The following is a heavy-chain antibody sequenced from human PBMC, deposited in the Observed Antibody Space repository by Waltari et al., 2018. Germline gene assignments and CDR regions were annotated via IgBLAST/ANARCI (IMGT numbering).Heavy chain of an antibody. CDR1: GYTFTGYY. CDR3: ARGGLVGATKGFRNAFDI. V-gene: IGHV1-2*02. D-gene: IGHD1-26*01. J-gene: IGHJ3*02. CDR2: INPNSGGT. Sequence: QVQLVQSGAEVKKPGASVKVSCKASGYTFTGYYMHWARQAPGQGLEWMGWINPNSGGTNYAQKFQGRVTMTRDTSISTAYMELSRLRSDDTAVYYWARGGLVGATKGFRNAFDIWGQGTMVTVSS.